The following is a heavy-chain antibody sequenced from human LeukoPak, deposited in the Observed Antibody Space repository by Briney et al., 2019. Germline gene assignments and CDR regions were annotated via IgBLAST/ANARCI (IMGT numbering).Heavy chain of an antibody. CDR2: ISNNGGYI. V-gene: IGHV3-23*01. CDR1: GFTFSSSA. CDR3: AKQLGYCSDGSCYFPY. J-gene: IGHJ4*02. D-gene: IGHD2-15*01. Sequence: PGGSLRLSCAASGFTFSSSAMSWVSQAPGKGLEWVSAISNNGGYIYYADSVQGRFTISRDNSKSTLCLQMNSLRAEDTAVYYCAKQLGYCSDGSCYFPYWGQGTLVTVSS.